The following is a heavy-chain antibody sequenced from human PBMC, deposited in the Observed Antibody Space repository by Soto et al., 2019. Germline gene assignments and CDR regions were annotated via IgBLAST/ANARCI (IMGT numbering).Heavy chain of an antibody. Sequence: PGGSLRLSCAASGFTFSSYGMHWVRQAPGKGLEWVAVIWYDGSNKYYADSVKGRFTISRDNSKNTLYLQMNSLRAEDTVVYYCARDNTMQLRAFDIWGQGTMVTVSS. CDR2: IWYDGSNK. J-gene: IGHJ3*02. D-gene: IGHD3-10*01. CDR1: GFTFSSYG. V-gene: IGHV3-33*01. CDR3: ARDNTMQLRAFDI.